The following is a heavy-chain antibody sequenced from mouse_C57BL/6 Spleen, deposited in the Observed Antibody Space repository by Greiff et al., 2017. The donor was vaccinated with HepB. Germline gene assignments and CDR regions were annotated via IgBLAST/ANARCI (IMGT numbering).Heavy chain of an antibody. Sequence: VQLQQSGTELVKPGASVKLSCKASGYTFTSYWMHWVKQRPGQGLEWIGNINPSNGGTNYNEKFKSKATLTVDKSSRTAYMQLSSLTSEDSAVYYCAPSRYYGSSYFDDWGQGTTLTVSS. CDR1: GYTFTSYW. V-gene: IGHV1-53*01. CDR2: INPSNGGT. D-gene: IGHD1-1*01. J-gene: IGHJ2*01. CDR3: APSRYYGSSYFDD.